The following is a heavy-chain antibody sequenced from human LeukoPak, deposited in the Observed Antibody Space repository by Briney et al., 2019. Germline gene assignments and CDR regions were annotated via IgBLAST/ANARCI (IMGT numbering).Heavy chain of an antibody. CDR3: SRGTKQYYYLDF. Sequence: GASLKVSCKASGYSFTGYYIHWVRQAPGQGLEWMGWINPDGGVTKSAQKFQGRVTISSDKSINTLYMEMSGLRADDTALYYCSRGTKQYYYLDFWGKETTVSVSS. D-gene: IGHD2-8*01. CDR1: GYSFTGYY. V-gene: IGHV1-2*02. J-gene: IGHJ6*03. CDR2: INPDGGVT.